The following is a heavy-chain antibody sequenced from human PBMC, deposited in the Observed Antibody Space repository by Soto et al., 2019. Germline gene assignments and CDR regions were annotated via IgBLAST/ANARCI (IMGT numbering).Heavy chain of an antibody. Sequence: QVQLQESGPGLVKPSQTLSLTCTVSGGSITSGGHYWTWIRQHPGKGLEWIGYIYSSGTTYFNPSLKSRLAMSVDTSKNQFSLRLSSVTAADTAVYYCARDFTTYCHFDSWGQGTLVTVSS. D-gene: IGHD2-15*01. CDR1: GGSITSGGHY. J-gene: IGHJ4*02. CDR3: ARDFTTYCHFDS. CDR2: IYSSGTT. V-gene: IGHV4-31*03.